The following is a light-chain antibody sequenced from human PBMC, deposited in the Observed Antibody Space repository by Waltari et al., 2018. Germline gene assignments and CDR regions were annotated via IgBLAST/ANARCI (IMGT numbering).Light chain of an antibody. J-gene: IGKJ2*01. V-gene: IGKV1-39*01. CDR3: QQSYSTPQYT. Sequence: DIQMTQSPSSLSVSVGDRVTIICRASQSISNYLNWYQQKPGKAPKLLIYAASSLRSGVPSRFSGSGSGTDFTLTITSLQPEDFATYYCQQSYSTPQYTFGQGTKLEI. CDR2: AAS. CDR1: QSISNY.